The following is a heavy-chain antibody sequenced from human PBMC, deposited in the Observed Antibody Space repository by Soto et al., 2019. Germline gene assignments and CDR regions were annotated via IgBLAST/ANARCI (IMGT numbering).Heavy chain of an antibody. CDR1: GGSFSGYY. D-gene: IGHD4-17*01. J-gene: IGHJ4*02. CDR2: INHSGST. Sequence: SETLSLTCAVYGGSFSGYYWSWIRQPPGKGLEWIGEINHSGSTNYNPSLKSRVTISVDTSKNQFSLKLSSVTAADTAVYYCARYHGTTVTARFDYWGQGTLVTVSS. V-gene: IGHV4-34*01. CDR3: ARYHGTTVTARFDY.